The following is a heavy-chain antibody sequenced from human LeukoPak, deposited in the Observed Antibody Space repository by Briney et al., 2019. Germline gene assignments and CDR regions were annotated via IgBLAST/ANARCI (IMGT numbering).Heavy chain of an antibody. CDR1: GYTFTAYY. J-gene: IGHJ4*02. CDR3: ATLISVDY. Sequence: ASVKVSCKASGYTFTAYYMHWVRQAPGQGLEWMGRINPNSGDTNYAQKFQGRVTMTRDTSISIAYMELSRLTSDDTALYYCATLISVDYWGQGTLVTVSS. D-gene: IGHD6-19*01. V-gene: IGHV1-2*06. CDR2: INPNSGDT.